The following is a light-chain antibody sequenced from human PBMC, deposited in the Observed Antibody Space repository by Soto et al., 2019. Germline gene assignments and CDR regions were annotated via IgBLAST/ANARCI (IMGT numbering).Light chain of an antibody. J-gene: IGKJ1*01. Sequence: DVVLTQSPLSLPVTPGEPASISCRSSQSLLHSDGYNYLDWYLQKPGQSPQLLIYLGSNRASGVTDRFSSSGSGTDFTLRISRVEAEDVGVYYCMQALQTPVTFGQGTKVEIK. CDR3: MQALQTPVT. CDR1: QSLLHSDGYNY. V-gene: IGKV2-28*01. CDR2: LGS.